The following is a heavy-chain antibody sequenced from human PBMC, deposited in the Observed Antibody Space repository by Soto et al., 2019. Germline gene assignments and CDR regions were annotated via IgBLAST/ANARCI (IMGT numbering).Heavy chain of an antibody. J-gene: IGHJ6*02. V-gene: IGHV4-34*01. CDR1: GGSFY. Sequence: QVQLQQWGAGLLKPSETLSLNCAVYGGSFYWTWIRQPPGKGLGGIGEIRHSGSTNYNPSLKSRVSISIDRSKSQVSLTVYSVTAADTAVYYCARGGGDYDYAVDVWGQGTTVTVSS. CDR3: ARGGGDYDYAVDV. CDR2: IRHSGST. D-gene: IGHD4-17*01.